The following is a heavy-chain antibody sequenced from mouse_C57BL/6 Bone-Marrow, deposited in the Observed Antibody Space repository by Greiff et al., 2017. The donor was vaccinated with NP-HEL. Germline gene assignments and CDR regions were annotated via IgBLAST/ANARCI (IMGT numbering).Heavy chain of an antibody. Sequence: EVMLVESGGGLVKPGGSLKLSCAASGFTFSDYGMHWVRQAPEKGLEWVAYISSGSSTIYSAATVKGRFTISRDNAKNTLFLHMTSLRSEDTAMYYCARKGSSYRYDYAMDYWGQGTSVTVSS. V-gene: IGHV5-17*01. CDR2: ISSGSSTI. J-gene: IGHJ4*01. CDR1: GFTFSDYG. D-gene: IGHD1-1*01. CDR3: ARKGSSYRYDYAMDY.